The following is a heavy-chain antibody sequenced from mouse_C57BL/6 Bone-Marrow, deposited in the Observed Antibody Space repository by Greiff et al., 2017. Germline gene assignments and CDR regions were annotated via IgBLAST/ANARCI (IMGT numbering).Heavy chain of an antibody. CDR3: ARWYCDGSSYWYCDV. CDR2: LNPSTGGT. Sequence: VQLQQSGPELVKPGASVKISCKASGYSFTGYYMNWVKQSPEKSLEWIGELNPSTGGTTYNQKFKAKATLTVDKSSSTAYMQLKSLTSEDSAVYYCARWYCDGSSYWYCDVWGTGTTVTVSS. J-gene: IGHJ1*03. D-gene: IGHD1-1*01. CDR1: GYSFTGYY. V-gene: IGHV1-42*01.